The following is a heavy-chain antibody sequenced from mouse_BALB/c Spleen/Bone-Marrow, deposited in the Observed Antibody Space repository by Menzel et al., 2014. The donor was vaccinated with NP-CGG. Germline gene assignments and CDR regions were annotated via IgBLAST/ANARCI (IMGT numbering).Heavy chain of an antibody. CDR2: IRNKANGYTT. D-gene: IGHD2-4*01. J-gene: IGHJ1*01. CDR3: AREIINDYHWYFDV. Sequence: DVHLVESGGGLVQPGGSLRLSCATSGFTFTDYYMSWVRQPPGKALEWLCFIRNKANGYTTEYSASVKGRFTISRDNSQSILYLQMNTLRAEDSATYYCAREIINDYHWYFDVWGAGTTVTVSS. CDR1: GFTFTDYY. V-gene: IGHV7-3*02.